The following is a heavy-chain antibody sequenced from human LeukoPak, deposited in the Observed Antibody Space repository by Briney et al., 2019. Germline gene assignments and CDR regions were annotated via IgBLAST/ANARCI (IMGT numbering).Heavy chain of an antibody. Sequence: GGSLRLSCAASGFTFNDYAIHWVRQAPGKGLEWVSGITWNSGSIGYADSVKGRFTISRDNAKNSLYLQMNSLRAEDTAFYYCAKSRDGYNYYFDYWGQGTLVTVSS. D-gene: IGHD5-24*01. CDR2: ITWNSGSI. CDR3: AKSRDGYNYYFDY. J-gene: IGHJ4*02. V-gene: IGHV3-9*01. CDR1: GFTFNDYA.